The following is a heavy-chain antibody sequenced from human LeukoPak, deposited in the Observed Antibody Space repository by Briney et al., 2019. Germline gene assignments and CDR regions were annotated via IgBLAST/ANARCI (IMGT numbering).Heavy chain of an antibody. CDR2: ISGSGGST. CDR3: AKVQGYCSSTSCYGPYYYYGMDV. J-gene: IGHJ6*02. V-gene: IGHV3-23*01. CDR1: GFTFSSYA. D-gene: IGHD2-2*01. Sequence: PGGSLRLSCAASGFTFSSYAMSWVRQAPGKGLEWVSAISGSGGSTYYADSVKGRFTISRDNSKNTLYLQMNSLRAEDTAVYYCAKVQGYCSSTSCYGPYYYYGMDVWGQGTTVTVSS.